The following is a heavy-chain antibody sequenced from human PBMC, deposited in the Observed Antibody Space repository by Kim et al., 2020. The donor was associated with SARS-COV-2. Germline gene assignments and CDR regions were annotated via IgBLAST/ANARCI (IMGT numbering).Heavy chain of an antibody. CDR2: IYASGST. CDR3: ARQYSSGWYGLTYFDY. Sequence: SETLSLTCSVSGVSISSSSHYWGWIRQSPGKGLEWIGSIYASGSTYYNPSLESRVVVSVDKTKNQFSLNLRSVTASDRGVYFCARQYSSGWYGLTYFDY. J-gene: IGHJ4*01. V-gene: IGHV4-39*01. CDR1: GVSISSSSHY. D-gene: IGHD6-19*01.